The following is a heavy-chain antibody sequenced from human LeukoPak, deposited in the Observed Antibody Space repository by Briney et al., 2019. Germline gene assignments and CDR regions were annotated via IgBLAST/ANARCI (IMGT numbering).Heavy chain of an antibody. Sequence: GGSLRLSCAASGFTFDNYGINWVRQAPGKGLEWVSRIHWNGGRTGYADSVKGRFTISRDNAKNSLYLQMNSLRVGDTALYYCARDTDYGDSGLDYWSQGTLVTVSS. CDR1: GFTFDNYG. D-gene: IGHD4-17*01. V-gene: IGHV3-20*04. CDR2: IHWNGGRT. J-gene: IGHJ4*02. CDR3: ARDTDYGDSGLDY.